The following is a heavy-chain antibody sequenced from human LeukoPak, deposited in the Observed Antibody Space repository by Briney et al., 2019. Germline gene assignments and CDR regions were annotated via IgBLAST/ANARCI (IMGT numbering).Heavy chain of an antibody. V-gene: IGHV4-38-2*02. CDR1: GSSVSSGYD. CDR3: ARRAAYSGSSGGFDS. Sequence: SATLSLTCTVSGSSVSSGYDWGWIRQPPGKGLEWIGSISHSGSTTYSPSLKSPVTISVDTSKNQLSRKLSSATAADTAFYFCARRAAYSGSSGGFDSWGQGTLVTVSS. D-gene: IGHD6-6*01. J-gene: IGHJ4*02. CDR2: ISHSGST.